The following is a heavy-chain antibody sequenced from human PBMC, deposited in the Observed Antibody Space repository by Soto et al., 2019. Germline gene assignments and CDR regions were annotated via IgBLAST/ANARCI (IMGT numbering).Heavy chain of an antibody. CDR3: ARDDGAGSTPYDY. D-gene: IGHD2-15*01. CDR2: INAGNGNT. CDR1: GYTFTSYA. Sequence: QVQLVQSGAEVKKPGASVKVSCKASGYTFTSYAMHWVRQAPGQRLEWMGWINAGNGNTKYSQKFQGRVTITRDTSASTAYMELSSMRSEDTAVYYCARDDGAGSTPYDYWGQGTLVTVSS. V-gene: IGHV1-3*01. J-gene: IGHJ4*02.